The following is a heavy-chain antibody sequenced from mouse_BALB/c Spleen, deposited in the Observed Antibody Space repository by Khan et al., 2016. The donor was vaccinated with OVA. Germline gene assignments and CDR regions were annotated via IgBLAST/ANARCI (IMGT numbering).Heavy chain of an antibody. CDR1: GYSITSDYA. Sequence: EVQLQESGPGLVKPSQSLSLTCTVTGYSITSDYAWNWIRQFPGNKLEWMGHISYSGNTKYNPSLKSRISITRDTSKNQFFLQLNSVTTEDTATYYGARIYGGGFDYWGQGTTLTVSS. J-gene: IGHJ2*01. V-gene: IGHV3-2*02. CDR3: ARIYGGGFDY. CDR2: ISYSGNT. D-gene: IGHD1-1*01.